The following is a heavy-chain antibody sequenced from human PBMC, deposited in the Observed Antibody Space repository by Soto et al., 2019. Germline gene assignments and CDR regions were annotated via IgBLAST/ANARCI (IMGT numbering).Heavy chain of an antibody. CDR1: GGSISSGGYY. CDR2: IYYSGST. V-gene: IGHV4-31*03. Sequence: SETLSRTCTVSGGSISSGGYYWSWIRQHPGKGLEWIGYIYYSGSTYYNPSLKSRVTISVDTSKNQFSLKLSSVTAADTAVYYCAGEGYSYGSYYYYGMDVWGQGTTVTVYS. J-gene: IGHJ6*02. D-gene: IGHD5-18*01. CDR3: AGEGYSYGSYYYYGMDV.